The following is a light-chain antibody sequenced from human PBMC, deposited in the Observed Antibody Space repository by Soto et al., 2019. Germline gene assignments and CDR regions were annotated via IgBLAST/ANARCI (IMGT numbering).Light chain of an antibody. Sequence: DIQMTQSPSSLSASVGDRVTITCRASQGISTYLVWYQQKPGTVPKLLIFAASTLQSGVPSRFSGSGSGTDFTLTISSLQPEDVATYYCQNYSGAPWTFGQGTKVAIK. CDR1: QGISTY. V-gene: IGKV1-27*01. CDR2: AAS. J-gene: IGKJ1*01. CDR3: QNYSGAPWT.